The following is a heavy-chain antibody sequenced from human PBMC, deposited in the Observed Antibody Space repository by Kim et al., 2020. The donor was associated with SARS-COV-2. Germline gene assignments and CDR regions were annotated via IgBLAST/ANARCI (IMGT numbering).Heavy chain of an antibody. J-gene: IGHJ4*02. CDR1: GGTFSSYA. CDR2: IIPIFGTA. Sequence: SVKVSCKASGGTFSSYAISWVRQAPGQGLEWMGGIIPIFGTANYAQKFQGRVTITADESTSTAYMELSSLRSEDTAVYYCARHTAMVKIYFDYWGQGTLVTVSS. V-gene: IGHV1-69*13. CDR3: ARHTAMVKIYFDY. D-gene: IGHD5-18*01.